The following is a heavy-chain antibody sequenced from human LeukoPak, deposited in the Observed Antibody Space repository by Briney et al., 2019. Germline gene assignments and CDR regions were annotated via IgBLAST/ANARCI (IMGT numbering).Heavy chain of an antibody. CDR1: GFTFSSYD. Sequence: GGSLRLSCAASGFTFSSYDMHWVRQATGKGLEWVSAIGTAGDTYYPGSVKGRFTISRENAKNSLYLQMNSLRAGDTAVYYCARGATGPRYDYYYGMDVWGQGTTVTVSS. V-gene: IGHV3-13*01. J-gene: IGHJ6*02. D-gene: IGHD3-16*01. CDR2: IGTAGDT. CDR3: ARGATGPRYDYYYGMDV.